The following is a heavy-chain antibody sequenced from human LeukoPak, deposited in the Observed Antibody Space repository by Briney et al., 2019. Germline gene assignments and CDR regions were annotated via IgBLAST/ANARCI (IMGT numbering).Heavy chain of an antibody. CDR2: INPSSGGT. D-gene: IGHD6-13*01. Sequence: ASVKVSCKASGYTFSGYYMHWVRQAPGQGLEWMGWINPSSGGTKYAQKFQGRVTMTRDTSISTAYMELSRLRSDDTAVYYCVKPRRAAAGKSYFDYWGQGTLVTVSS. CDR3: VKPRRAAAGKSYFDY. V-gene: IGHV1-2*02. J-gene: IGHJ4*02. CDR1: GYTFSGYY.